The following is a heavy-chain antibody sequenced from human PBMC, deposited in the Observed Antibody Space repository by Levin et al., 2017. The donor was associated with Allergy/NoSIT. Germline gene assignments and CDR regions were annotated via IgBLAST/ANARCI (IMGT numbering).Heavy chain of an antibody. Sequence: GESLKISCAASGFTFSDYYMSWFRQAPGKGLEWVSYISGTSTYTNYADSVKGRFTISRDNAKSSLYLQMNSLGSDDTAVYYCARGGGAVDYWGQGTLVTVSS. CDR1: GFTFSDYY. CDR3: ARGGGAVDY. D-gene: IGHD3-10*01. CDR2: ISGTSTYT. J-gene: IGHJ4*02. V-gene: IGHV3-11*05.